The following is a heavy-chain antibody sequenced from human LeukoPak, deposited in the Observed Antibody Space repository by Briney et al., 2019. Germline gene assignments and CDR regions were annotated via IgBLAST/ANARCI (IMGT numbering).Heavy chain of an antibody. Sequence: GGSLRLSCAAPGFTVSSNYMSWVRQAPGKGLEWVLVIYSGGSTYYADSVKGRFTISRDNSKNTLYLQMNSLRAEDTAVYYCARDGAYNGFDYWGQGTLVTVSS. J-gene: IGHJ4*02. CDR3: ARDGAYNGFDY. V-gene: IGHV3-66*02. CDR2: IYSGGST. D-gene: IGHD1-1*01. CDR1: GFTVSSNY.